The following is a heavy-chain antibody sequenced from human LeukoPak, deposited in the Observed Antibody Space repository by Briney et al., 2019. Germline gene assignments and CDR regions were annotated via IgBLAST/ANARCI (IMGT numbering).Heavy chain of an antibody. CDR2: IAYDGGNI. CDR1: GFTFSPYP. J-gene: IGHJ4*02. CDR3: VRHPSARFYFDY. Sequence: GGSLRLSCATSGFTFSPYPMHWVRQAPGKGLEWVAVIAYDGGNIFYAPSVRGRFTISRGNSRGTLSLQMNSLKVEDTALYYCVRHPSARFYFDYWGQGTLVTVSS. D-gene: IGHD6-6*01. V-gene: IGHV3-30*03.